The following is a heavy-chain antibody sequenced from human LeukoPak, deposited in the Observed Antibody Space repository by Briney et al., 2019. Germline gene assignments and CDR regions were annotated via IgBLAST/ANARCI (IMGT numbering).Heavy chain of an antibody. CDR1: GFTFTTYS. Sequence: LAGGSLRLSCAASGFTFTTYSMSWVRQAPGKGLEWVANIKQDGSEKYYVDSVKGRFTISRDNAKKSLYLQMNSLRAEDTAVYYCARDAEVGTLFGVLSRYIWFDPRGQGTLVTVSS. CDR2: IKQDGSEK. D-gene: IGHD3-3*01. CDR3: ARDAEVGTLFGVLSRYIWFDP. J-gene: IGHJ5*02. V-gene: IGHV3-7*01.